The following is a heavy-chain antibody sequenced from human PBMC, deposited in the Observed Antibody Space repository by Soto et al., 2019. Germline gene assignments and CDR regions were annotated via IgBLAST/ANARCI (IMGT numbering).Heavy chain of an antibody. Sequence: LSLTCTVSGGSMRNYFWTWIRQPPGKGLEWIGYIHYSGTTSFFPSYNPSLRSRVTISEDTSKNQFSLKLLSVTTADPAVYFCAAGEASSRNLAPYYLDFWGQGTLVTVSS. CDR1: GGSMRNYF. CDR3: AAGEASSRNLAPYYLDF. CDR2: IHYSGTT. V-gene: IGHV4-59*01. J-gene: IGHJ4*02. D-gene: IGHD6-13*01.